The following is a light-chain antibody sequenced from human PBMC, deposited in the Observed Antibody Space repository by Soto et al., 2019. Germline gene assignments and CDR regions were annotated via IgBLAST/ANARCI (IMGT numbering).Light chain of an antibody. V-gene: IGLV2-8*01. CDR1: SSDVGKYDY. CDR3: SAYAGSDNTV. Sequence: QSALTQPPSASGSPGQSVTISCAGSSSDVGKYDYVSWYQQHPGKAPKLMIYEVTKRPSGVPGRFSGSKSGNTASLTVSGLQADDEGDYYCSAYAGSDNTVFGTGTKLTVL. J-gene: IGLJ1*01. CDR2: EVT.